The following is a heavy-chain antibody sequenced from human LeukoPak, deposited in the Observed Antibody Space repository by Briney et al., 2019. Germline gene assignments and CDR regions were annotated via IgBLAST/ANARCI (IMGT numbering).Heavy chain of an antibody. CDR1: GFTFSSYS. V-gene: IGHV3-21*04. Sequence: GGSLRLSCAASGFTFSSYSMNWVRQAPGKGLEWVSSISSSSSYIYYADSVKGRFTISRDNSKNTLYLQMNSLRAEDTAVYYCARDTTTHFDYWGQGTPVTVSS. CDR2: ISSSSSYI. J-gene: IGHJ4*02. D-gene: IGHD5-12*01. CDR3: ARDTTTHFDY.